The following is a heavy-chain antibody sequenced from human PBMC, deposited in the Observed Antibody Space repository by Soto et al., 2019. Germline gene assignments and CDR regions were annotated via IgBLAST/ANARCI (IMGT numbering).Heavy chain of an antibody. D-gene: IGHD3-10*01. CDR2: IYYSGST. CDR1: GGSISSYY. CDR3: ARVTPSYYYGSGSYYFDY. Sequence: SKTLSLTCTVSGGSISSYYWSWIRQPPGKGLEWIGYIYYSGSTNYNPSLKSRVTISVDTSKNQFSLKLSSVTAADTAVYYCARVTPSYYYGSGSYYFDYWGQGTLVTVSS. V-gene: IGHV4-59*01. J-gene: IGHJ4*02.